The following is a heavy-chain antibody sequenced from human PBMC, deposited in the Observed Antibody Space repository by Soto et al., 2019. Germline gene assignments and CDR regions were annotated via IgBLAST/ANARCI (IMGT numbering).Heavy chain of an antibody. V-gene: IGHV4-34*01. Sequence: QVQLQQWGAGLLKPSETLSLTCAVYGGSFSGYFWSWVRQPPGKGLEWIGEINHSGRTNRNPSLKSRVTISVDTSKDQFPLRLTSVAAAATAVYYCARGPQYDASGTFIIYSHARAVWGQGTAVTVSS. CDR3: ARGPQYDASGTFIIYSHARAV. CDR2: INHSGRT. D-gene: IGHD3-10*01. CDR1: GGSFSGYF. J-gene: IGHJ6*02.